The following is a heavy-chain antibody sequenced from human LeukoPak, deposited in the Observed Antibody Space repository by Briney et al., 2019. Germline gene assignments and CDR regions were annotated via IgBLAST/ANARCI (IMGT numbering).Heavy chain of an antibody. CDR1: GYTFTGYY. CDR2: INPNSGDT. J-gene: IGHJ4*02. D-gene: IGHD5-18*01. CDR3: ARERDTARFDY. V-gene: IGHV1-2*02. Sequence: ASVKVSCKASGYTFTGYYIHWVRQAPGQGPEWMGWINPNSGDTNYAQKFQGRVTMTRDTSITTAYMELSSLRSDDTAVYYCARERDTARFDYWGQGTLVTVSS.